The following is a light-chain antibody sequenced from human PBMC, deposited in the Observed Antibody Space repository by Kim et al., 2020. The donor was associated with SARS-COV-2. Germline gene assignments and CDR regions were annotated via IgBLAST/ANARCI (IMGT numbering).Light chain of an antibody. CDR2: LNSDGSH. V-gene: IGLV4-69*01. CDR3: QTWGTGIGV. CDR1: SGHSSYA. Sequence: ASVKLTCTLRSGHSSYAIAWHQQQPEKGPRYLMNLNSDGSHSKGDGIPDRFSGSSSGAERYLTISSLQSDDEADYYCQTWGTGIGVFGGGTKLTVL. J-gene: IGLJ3*02.